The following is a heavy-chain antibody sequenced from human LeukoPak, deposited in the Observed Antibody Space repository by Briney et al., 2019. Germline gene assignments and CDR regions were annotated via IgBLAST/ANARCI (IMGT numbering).Heavy chain of an antibody. J-gene: IGHJ4*02. Sequence: GGSLRLSCAASGFTFSSYWMHWVRQAPGKGLVWVSRINSDGSSTTYADSVKGRFTISRDNAKNTPYLQMNSLRAEDTAIYYCARQYSYDSSGYYPWDYWGQGTLVTVSS. CDR2: INSDGSST. D-gene: IGHD3-22*01. CDR3: ARQYSYDSSGYYPWDY. V-gene: IGHV3-74*01. CDR1: GFTFSSYW.